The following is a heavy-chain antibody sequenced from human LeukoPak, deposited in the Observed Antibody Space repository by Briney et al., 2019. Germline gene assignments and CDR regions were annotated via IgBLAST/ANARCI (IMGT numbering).Heavy chain of an antibody. CDR2: IKTDGSEE. V-gene: IGHV3-7*01. D-gene: IGHD3-16*01. Sequence: GGSLRLSCAASGFTFSNYGMNWVRKAPGKGLEWVANIKTDGSEEYYVDSVKGRFTISRDNAKNSLYLQMNSLRAEDTAVYYCAKDGAAWYFDLWGRGTLVNVSS. CDR3: AKDGAAWYFDL. CDR1: GFTFSNYG. J-gene: IGHJ2*01.